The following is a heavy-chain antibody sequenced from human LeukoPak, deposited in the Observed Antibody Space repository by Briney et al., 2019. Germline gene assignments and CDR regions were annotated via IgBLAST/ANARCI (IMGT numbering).Heavy chain of an antibody. Sequence: XWVRQAXGQGVEWMGWMKPNSGNTGYAQKFQGRVTITRHTSISTAYMELTSLRSEDTAVYYCARGNSEWIQLWLYYFDYWGQGTLVTVSS. CDR3: ARGNSEWIQLWLYYFDY. CDR2: MKPNSGNT. J-gene: IGHJ4*02. D-gene: IGHD5-18*01. V-gene: IGHV1-8*01.